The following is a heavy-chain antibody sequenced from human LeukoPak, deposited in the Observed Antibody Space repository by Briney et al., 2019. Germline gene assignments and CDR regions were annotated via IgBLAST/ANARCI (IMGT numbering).Heavy chain of an antibody. D-gene: IGHD6-19*01. CDR3: ARDTVAVAGTDY. V-gene: IGHV4-39*07. CDR2: IYYSGST. Sequence: SETLSLTCTVSGGSISSSSYYWGWIRQPPGKGLEWIGTIYYSGSTYYNPSLKSRVTMSVDTSKNQFSLKLTSVTAADTAVYYGARDTVAVAGTDYWGQGTLVTVSS. CDR1: GGSISSSSYY. J-gene: IGHJ4*02.